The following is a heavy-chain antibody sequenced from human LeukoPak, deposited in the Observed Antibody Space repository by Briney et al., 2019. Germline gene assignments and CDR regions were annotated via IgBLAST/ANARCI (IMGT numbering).Heavy chain of an antibody. CDR1: GGSISSSNFY. CDR2: IYYSGST. CDR3: AREGAVWLLAPGYFDY. D-gene: IGHD5-12*01. V-gene: IGHV4-39*07. Sequence: SETLSLTCTVSGGSISSSNFYWGWIRQPPGKGLEWIGSIYYSGSTYYNPSLKSRVTISVDTSKNQFSLRLSSVTAADTAVYYCAREGAVWLLAPGYFDYWGQGTLVTVSS. J-gene: IGHJ4*02.